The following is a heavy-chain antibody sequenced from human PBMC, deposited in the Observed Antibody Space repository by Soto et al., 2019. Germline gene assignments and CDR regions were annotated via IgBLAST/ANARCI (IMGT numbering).Heavy chain of an antibody. CDR2: ISYDGSDK. D-gene: IGHD2-2*01. Sequence: GGSLRLSCAASGFTFSSYAMHWVRQAPGKGLEWVALISYDGSDKDYADSVKGRFTISRDNSRNTLFLQMNSLRAEDTAVYYCAKDNCISTSCYRLYNWFDPWGQGTLVTVSS. J-gene: IGHJ5*02. V-gene: IGHV3-30-3*02. CDR3: AKDNCISTSCYRLYNWFDP. CDR1: GFTFSSYA.